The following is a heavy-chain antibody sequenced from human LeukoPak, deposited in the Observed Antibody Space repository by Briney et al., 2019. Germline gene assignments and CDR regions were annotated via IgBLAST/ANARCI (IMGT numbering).Heavy chain of an antibody. CDR3: AKISLRRDYYDSSGYGFDI. Sequence: GSLRLSCAASGFTFSSYAMSWVRQAPGKGLEWVSAISGSGGSTYYADSVKGRFTISRDNSKNTLYLQMNSLRAEDTAVYYCAKISLRRDYYDSSGYGFDIWGQGTMVTVSS. D-gene: IGHD3-22*01. V-gene: IGHV3-23*01. CDR2: ISGSGGST. J-gene: IGHJ3*02. CDR1: GFTFSSYA.